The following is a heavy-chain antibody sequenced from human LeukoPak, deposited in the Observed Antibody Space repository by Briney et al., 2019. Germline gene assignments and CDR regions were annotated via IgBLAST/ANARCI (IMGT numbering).Heavy chain of an antibody. V-gene: IGHV3-53*01. CDR2: MYTGGTT. Sequence: GGSLRLSCAASGFTVSGTHMSWVRQAPGKGLEWVAAMYTGGTTYYADSVTGRFTISRDNSKNTLYLHMNSLRAEDTAVYYCAKDEATSGGGLASWGQGTLVCVSS. D-gene: IGHD3-16*01. CDR3: AKDEATSGGGLAS. J-gene: IGHJ4*02. CDR1: GFTVSGTH.